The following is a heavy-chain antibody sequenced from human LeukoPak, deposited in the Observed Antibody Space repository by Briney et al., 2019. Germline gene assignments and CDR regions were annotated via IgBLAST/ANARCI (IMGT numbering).Heavy chain of an antibody. J-gene: IGHJ4*02. CDR1: GYTFTSYG. V-gene: IGHV1-18*01. D-gene: IGHD1-7*01. Sequence: ASVKVSCKASGYTFTSYGISWVRQAPGQGLEWMGWISAYNGNTNYAQELQGRVTMTTDTSTSTAYMELRSLRSDDTAVYYCARDVNWNYAQGPGLGYWGQGTLVTVSS. CDR2: ISAYNGNT. CDR3: ARDVNWNYAQGPGLGY.